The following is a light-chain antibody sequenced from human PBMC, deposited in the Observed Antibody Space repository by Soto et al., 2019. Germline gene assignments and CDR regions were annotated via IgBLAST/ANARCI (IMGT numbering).Light chain of an antibody. CDR1: SSDVVGYNY. CDR3: CSYTTSNTRQIV. Sequence: QSALTQPASVSGSPGQSITISCTGTSSDVVGYNYVSWYQQHPGKAPKFMIYDVSNRPSGVSNRFSGSKSGNTASLTISGLQAEDEADYYCCSYTTSNTRQIVLGTGTKVTVL. J-gene: IGLJ1*01. V-gene: IGLV2-14*01. CDR2: DVS.